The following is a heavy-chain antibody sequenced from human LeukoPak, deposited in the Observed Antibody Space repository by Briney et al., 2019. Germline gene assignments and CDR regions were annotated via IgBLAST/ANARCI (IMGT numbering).Heavy chain of an antibody. CDR2: INHDGSDA. D-gene: IGHD5-18*01. Sequence: GGSLRLSCGAPGFTFSPFSMHWVRQSPGKGLGWVSRINHDGSDAIYADSVKGRFAISRDNAKNTLYLQMSSLRVEDTAIYYCAKDELAAANTAMTYFDYWGQGTLVIVSS. CDR1: GFTFSPFS. J-gene: IGHJ4*02. V-gene: IGHV3-74*01. CDR3: AKDELAAANTAMTYFDY.